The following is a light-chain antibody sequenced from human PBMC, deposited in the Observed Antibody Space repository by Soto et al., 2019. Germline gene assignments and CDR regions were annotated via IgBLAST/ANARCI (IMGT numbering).Light chain of an antibody. CDR1: SSNIGGGYD. J-gene: IGLJ1*01. Sequence: QSVLTQPPSVSGAPGQRVTISCTGSSSNIGGGYDVHWYQQLPGTAPKLLIYGNSNRPSGVPDRFSGSKSGTSASLAITGIQAEDEADYDYQSYDSSLSGSNVFGTGTKVT. V-gene: IGLV1-40*01. CDR2: GNS. CDR3: QSYDSSLSGSNV.